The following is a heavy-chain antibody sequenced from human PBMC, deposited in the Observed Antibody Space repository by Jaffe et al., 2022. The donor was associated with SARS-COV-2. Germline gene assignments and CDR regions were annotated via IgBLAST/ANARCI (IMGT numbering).Heavy chain of an antibody. Sequence: EVQLLESGGALVQPGGSLRLSCAASGFTFSSYAVSWVRQAPGKGLEWVSSITSSDTYYADSVKGRFTISRDNSKNTLYLQMHSLRAEDTALYYCAKPPERYNNGWSKLGHWGQGTLVTVSS. CDR3: AKPPERYNNGWSKLGH. J-gene: IGHJ4*02. D-gene: IGHD6-19*01. V-gene: IGHV3-23*01. CDR1: GFTFSSYA. CDR2: ITSSDT.